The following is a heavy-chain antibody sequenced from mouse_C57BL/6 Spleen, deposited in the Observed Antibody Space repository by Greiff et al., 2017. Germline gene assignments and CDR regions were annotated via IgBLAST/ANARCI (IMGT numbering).Heavy chain of an antibody. Sequence: DVKLMESGGGLVKPGGSLKLSCAASGFTFSDYGMHWVRQAPEKGLEWVAYISSGGSTIYYADTVKGRFTISRDNTKSTLFLQMTSLRSEDTAMYYCARSWDAWFAYWGQGTLVTVSA. J-gene: IGHJ3*01. CDR1: GFTFSDYG. CDR3: ARSWDAWFAY. V-gene: IGHV5-17*01. D-gene: IGHD4-1*01. CDR2: ISSGGSTI.